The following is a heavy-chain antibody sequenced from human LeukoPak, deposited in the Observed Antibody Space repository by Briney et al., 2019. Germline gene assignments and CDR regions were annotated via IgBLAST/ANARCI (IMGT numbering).Heavy chain of an antibody. CDR1: GYTFIGYY. V-gene: IGHV1-2*02. D-gene: IGHD7-27*01. Sequence: ASVKVSCKASGYTFIGYYMHWVRQAPGQGLEWMGWINPNSGGTNYAQKFQGRVTMTRDTSISTAHMELSRLRSDDTAVYYCARADKLGPTDYCGQGTLVTVSS. CDR3: ARADKLGPTDY. CDR2: INPNSGGT. J-gene: IGHJ4*02.